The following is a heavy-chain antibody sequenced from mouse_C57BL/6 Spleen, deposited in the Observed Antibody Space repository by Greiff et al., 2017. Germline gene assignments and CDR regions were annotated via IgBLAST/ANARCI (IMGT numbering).Heavy chain of an antibody. D-gene: IGHD5-2*01. Sequence: EVHLVESGPGMVKPSQSLSLTCTVTGYSITSGYDWHWIRHFPGNKLEWMGYISYSGSTNYNPSLKSRISITHDTSKNHFFLKLNSVTTEDTATYYCARGNAYGGAMDYWGQGTSVTVSS. J-gene: IGHJ4*01. CDR1: GYSITSGYD. CDR2: ISYSGST. CDR3: ARGNAYGGAMDY. V-gene: IGHV3-1*01.